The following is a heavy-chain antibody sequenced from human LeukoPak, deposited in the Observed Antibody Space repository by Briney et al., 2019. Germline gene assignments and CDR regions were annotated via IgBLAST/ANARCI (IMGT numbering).Heavy chain of an antibody. J-gene: IGHJ6*02. V-gene: IGHV3-30*18. Sequence: GRSLRLSCAASGFTFSSYGMHWVRQAPGKGLEWVAVISYDGSNKYYADSVKGRFTISRDNSKNTLYLQMNSLRAEDTAVYYCAKGSDILTGYLSYYYYGMDVWGQGTTVTVSS. CDR1: GFTFSSYG. D-gene: IGHD3-9*01. CDR3: AKGSDILTGYLSYYYYGMDV. CDR2: ISYDGSNK.